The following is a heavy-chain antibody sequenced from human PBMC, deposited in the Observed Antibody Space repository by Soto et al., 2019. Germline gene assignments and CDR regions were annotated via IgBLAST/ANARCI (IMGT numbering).Heavy chain of an antibody. V-gene: IGHV4-34*01. J-gene: IGHJ6*03. CDR2: INHSGST. CDR1: GGSFSGYY. D-gene: IGHD3-3*01. CDR3: AREYDFWSGFYYYYYYMDV. Sequence: SETLSLTCAVYGGSFSGYYWSWIRQPPGKGLEWIGEINHSGSTNYNPSLKSRVTISVDTSKNQFSLKLSSVTAADTAVYYCAREYDFWSGFYYYYYYMDVWGKGTTVTVSS.